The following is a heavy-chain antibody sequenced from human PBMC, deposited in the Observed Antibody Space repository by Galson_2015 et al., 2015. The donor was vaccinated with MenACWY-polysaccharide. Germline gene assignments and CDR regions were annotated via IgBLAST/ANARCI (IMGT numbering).Heavy chain of an antibody. CDR3: ARIGYSSSSLDY. V-gene: IGHV3-7*01. J-gene: IGHJ4*02. CDR1: GFIFSNYW. Sequence: SLRLSCAASGFIFSNYWMTWVCQAPGKGLEWVANIKQDGTEKYYVDSVKGRFTISRDNAKNSLYLHVNSLRGEDTAVFYCARIGYSSSSLDYWGQGTLVIVTS. D-gene: IGHD6-6*01. CDR2: IKQDGTEK.